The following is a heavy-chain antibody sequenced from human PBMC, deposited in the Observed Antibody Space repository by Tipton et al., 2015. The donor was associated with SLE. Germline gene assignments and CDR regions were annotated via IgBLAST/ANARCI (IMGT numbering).Heavy chain of an antibody. D-gene: IGHD2-15*01. CDR1: GGSISSYY. CDR2: MYHSGST. J-gene: IGHJ4*02. CDR3: ARDYGDCSGGSCYALDS. V-gene: IGHV4-59*01. Sequence: TLSLTCSVSGGSISSYYWSWIRQPPGKGLEWIGYMYHSGSTNYNPSLKSRVTISVDTSKNQVSLMLRSVTAADTAVYYCARDYGDCSGGSCYALDSWGQGTLVTVSS.